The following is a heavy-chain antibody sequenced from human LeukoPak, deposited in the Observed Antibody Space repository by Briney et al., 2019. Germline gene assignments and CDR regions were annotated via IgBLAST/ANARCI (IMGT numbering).Heavy chain of an antibody. Sequence: PGGSLRLSCVASGFTFRSYWMHWVRQAPGRGLEWVAVIWYDGSQKYYADSVKGRFTISRDNSKYTLYLQMDSLRAEDTAVYYCARGAWNGGASYFDYWGQGTPVTVSS. CDR2: IWYDGSQK. CDR1: GFTFRSYW. V-gene: IGHV3-33*08. J-gene: IGHJ4*02. D-gene: IGHD1-1*01. CDR3: ARGAWNGGASYFDY.